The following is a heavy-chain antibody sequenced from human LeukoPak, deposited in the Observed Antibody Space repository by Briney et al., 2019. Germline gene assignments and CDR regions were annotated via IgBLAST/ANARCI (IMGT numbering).Heavy chain of an antibody. CDR1: GGSISNYY. CDR2: MYYSGST. D-gene: IGHD2-21*01. J-gene: IGHJ5*02. Sequence: SETLSLTCTVSGGSISNYYWSWIRQPPGKGLEWIGYMYYSGSTNYSPSLKSRVTMSADTSKNQFSLKLTSATAADTAVYYCTRVVATVMNWFDPWGQGTLVTVSS. V-gene: IGHV4-59*01. CDR3: TRVVATVMNWFDP.